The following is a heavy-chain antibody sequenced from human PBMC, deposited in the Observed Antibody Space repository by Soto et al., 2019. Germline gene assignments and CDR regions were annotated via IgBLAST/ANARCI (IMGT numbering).Heavy chain of an antibody. V-gene: IGHV3-30-3*01. J-gene: IGHJ4*02. CDR2: IAADGSRE. D-gene: IGHD3-3*01. CDR3: ARDIWSRGTLGPADY. CDR1: GFTLSGHA. Sequence: QVQLVESGGDVVQPGTSLRLSCVASGFTLSGHAMHWVRQAPGEGLEWLAIIAADGSREYYADSVKGRFTISRDNSRNTLHLQLNSLIVEATAIYYCARDIWSRGTLGPADYWGQGTLVTVSS.